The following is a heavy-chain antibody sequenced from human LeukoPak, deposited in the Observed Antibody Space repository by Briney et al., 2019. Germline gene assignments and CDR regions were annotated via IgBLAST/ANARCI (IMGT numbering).Heavy chain of an antibody. V-gene: IGHV1-69*01. CDR1: GGTFGSYA. J-gene: IGHJ6*03. D-gene: IGHD3-3*01. Sequence: ASVKVSCKASGGTFGSYAISWVRQAPGQGLGWMGGIIPIFGTANYAQKFQGRVTITADESTSTAYMELSSLRSEDTAVYYCARDLSGYDFWSGGYYYYYYMDVWGKGTTVTVSS. CDR3: ARDLSGYDFWSGGYYYYYYMDV. CDR2: IIPIFGTA.